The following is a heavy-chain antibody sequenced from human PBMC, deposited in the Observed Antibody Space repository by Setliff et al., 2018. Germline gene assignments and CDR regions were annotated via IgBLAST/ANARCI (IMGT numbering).Heavy chain of an antibody. D-gene: IGHD3-10*01. CDR3: ARDPGFRSGTWSLDL. CDR1: GYSFTSYD. V-gene: IGHV1-2*02. J-gene: IGHJ5*02. Sequence: ASVKVSCKASGYSFTSYDINWVRLAAGQGLEWMGWINPISGGANYAQKFQGRVTLTRDTSISTGYMELNSLRSDDTAVYYCARDPGFRSGTWSLDLWGQGTQVTSPQ. CDR2: INPISGGA.